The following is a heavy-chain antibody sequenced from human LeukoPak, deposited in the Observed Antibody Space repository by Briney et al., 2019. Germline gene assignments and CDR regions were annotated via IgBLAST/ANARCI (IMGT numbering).Heavy chain of an antibody. J-gene: IGHJ4*02. CDR3: ARHCKMGGREDYFHFDY. CDR1: GGSISSYY. CDR2: IYYSGST. V-gene: IGHV4-59*08. D-gene: IGHD2/OR15-2a*01. Sequence: SETLSLTCTVSGGSISSYYWSWIRQPPGKELEWIGYIYYSGSTNYNPSLKSRVTISVDTSKNQFSLKLSSVTAADTAVYYCARHCKMGGREDYFHFDYWGQGTLVTVSS.